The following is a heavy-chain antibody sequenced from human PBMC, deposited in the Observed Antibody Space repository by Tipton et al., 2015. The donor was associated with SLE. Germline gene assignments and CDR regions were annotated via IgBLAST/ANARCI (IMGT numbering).Heavy chain of an antibody. CDR1: GGSITSTVSY. CDR2: SDHSGDT. Sequence: TLSLTCTVSGGSITSTVSYWAWIRQPPGKGLEWIGSSDHSGDTYYSPSLKRRVAISVDMSKKQFSLSLSSVTAADTAVYFCARDLRSDWIYVLESWGQGTLVTVSS. CDR3: ARDLRSDWIYVLES. V-gene: IGHV4-39*07. D-gene: IGHD1-7*01. J-gene: IGHJ4*02.